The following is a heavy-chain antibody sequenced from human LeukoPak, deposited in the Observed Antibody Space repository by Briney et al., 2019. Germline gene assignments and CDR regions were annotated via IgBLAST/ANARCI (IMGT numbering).Heavy chain of an antibody. V-gene: IGHV3-23*01. J-gene: IGHJ4*02. CDR2: ISGSGGNT. D-gene: IGHD5-12*01. Sequence: GGSLRLSCAASGFTFSNYAMNWVRQAPGKGLEWVSAISGSGGNTYYADSVKGRFTISRDNSKNTLYLQMTSLRAEDTAVYYCARGPSGYHNTGGQGTLVTVSS. CDR1: GFTFSNYA. CDR3: ARGPSGYHNT.